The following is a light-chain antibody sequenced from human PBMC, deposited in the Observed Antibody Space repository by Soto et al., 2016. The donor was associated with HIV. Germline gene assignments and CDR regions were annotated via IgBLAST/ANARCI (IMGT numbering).Light chain of an antibody. CDR1: ALLKQY. CDR2: KDS. V-gene: IGLV3-25*03. Sequence: SYELTQPPSVSVSPGQTARITCSGDALLKQYAYWYQQKPGQAPVLVIYKDSERPSGIPERFSGSSSGTTVTLTISGVQAEDEADYYCQSVDSSGTYRVFGGGTKLTVL. J-gene: IGLJ2*01. CDR3: QSVDSSGTYRV.